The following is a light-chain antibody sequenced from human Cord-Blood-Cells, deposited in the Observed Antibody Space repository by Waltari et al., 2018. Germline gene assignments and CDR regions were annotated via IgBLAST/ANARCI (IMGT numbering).Light chain of an antibody. J-gene: IGKJ2*01. CDR1: QSVRSSY. V-gene: IGKV3-20*01. Sequence: ESVLSQSPGTLSLSPGERATLPCRERQSVRSSYLVWYQQKPGQAPRLITYGASSRATGIPDRFSGSGSGTDVTLIISRLEREDFAVDYCQQYGSSPMYTFGPGTKLAI. CDR2: GAS. CDR3: QQYGSSPMYT.